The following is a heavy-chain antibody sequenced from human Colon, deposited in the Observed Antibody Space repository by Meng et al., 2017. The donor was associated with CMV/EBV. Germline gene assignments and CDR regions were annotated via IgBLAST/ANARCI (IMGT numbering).Heavy chain of an antibody. J-gene: IGHJ4*02. CDR3: AKDEVPNNIDY. Sequence: QLVESGGGLFQPGGSLRLSCAASGFTVNTYFMSWVCQAPGKGLEWVSIIYPDGRPFYADSVQGRFTISTDNSKNTLYLQMNSLRAEDTATYYCAKDEVPNNIDYWGQGTLVTVSS. V-gene: IGHV3-53*01. D-gene: IGHD1/OR15-1a*01. CDR1: GFTVNTYF. CDR2: IYPDGRP.